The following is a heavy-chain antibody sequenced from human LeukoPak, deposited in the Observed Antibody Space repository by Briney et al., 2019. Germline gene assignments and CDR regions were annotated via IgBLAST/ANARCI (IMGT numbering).Heavy chain of an antibody. Sequence: SETLSLTCTVSGGSISTTNYYWGWIRQSPGKGLEWFGCVYYSGSTYYNPSLKSRVTISVDTSQNQFSLKLSSVTAADTAVYYCAREWHCSSTSCHPDAFDIWGQGTMVTVSS. CDR2: VYYSGST. V-gene: IGHV4-39*07. CDR1: GGSISTTNYY. J-gene: IGHJ3*02. CDR3: AREWHCSSTSCHPDAFDI. D-gene: IGHD2-2*01.